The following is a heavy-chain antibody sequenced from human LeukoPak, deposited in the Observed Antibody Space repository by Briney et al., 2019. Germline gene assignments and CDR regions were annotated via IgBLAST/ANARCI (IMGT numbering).Heavy chain of an antibody. J-gene: IGHJ4*02. Sequence: ASVKVSCKASGYTFTGYYMHWVRQAPGQGLEWMGWIKPNSGGTNYAPKFQGRVTMTRDTSLNTAYMELSRLRSADTAVYYCARVYDFWSSYLYYLDYWGQGTLVTVSS. CDR3: ARVYDFWSSYLYYLDY. CDR2: IKPNSGGT. CDR1: GYTFTGYY. V-gene: IGHV1-2*02. D-gene: IGHD3-3*01.